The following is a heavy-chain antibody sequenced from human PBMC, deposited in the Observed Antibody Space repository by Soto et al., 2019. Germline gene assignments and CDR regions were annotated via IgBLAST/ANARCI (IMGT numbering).Heavy chain of an antibody. CDR1: GGSFSGYY. J-gene: IGHJ5*02. Sequence: SETLSLTCAVYGGSFSGYYWSWIRQPPGKGLEWIGEINHSGSTNYNPSLKSRVTISVDTSKNQFSLKLSSVTAADTAVYYCARDLVVAATREEDTAQPYNWFDPWGQGTLVTVSS. CDR3: ARDLVVAATREEDTAQPYNWFDP. V-gene: IGHV4-34*01. CDR2: INHSGST. D-gene: IGHD2-15*01.